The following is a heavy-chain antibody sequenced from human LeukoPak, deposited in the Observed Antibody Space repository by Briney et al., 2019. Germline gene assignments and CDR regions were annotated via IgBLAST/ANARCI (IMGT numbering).Heavy chain of an antibody. V-gene: IGHV3-21*01. CDR2: ISSSSSYI. CDR3: ARERGIAAAEVFDY. D-gene: IGHD6-13*01. J-gene: IGHJ4*02. Sequence: PGGSLRLSCAASGFTFSSYSMNWVRQAPGKGLEWVSSISSSSSYIYYADSVKGRFTISRDNAKNSLYLQMNSLRAEDTAVYYCARERGIAAAEVFDYWGQGTLVTVSS. CDR1: GFTFSSYS.